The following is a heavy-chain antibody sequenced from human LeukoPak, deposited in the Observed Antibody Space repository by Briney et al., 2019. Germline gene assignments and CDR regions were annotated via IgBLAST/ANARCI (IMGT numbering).Heavy chain of an antibody. D-gene: IGHD3-22*01. V-gene: IGHV4-34*01. Sequence: SETLSLTCAVYGGSFSGYYWSWIRQPPGKGLEWIGEINHSGSTNYNPSLKSRVTISVDTSKNQFSLKLSSVTAADTAVYYCARQRIVVGSDALDIWGQGTMVTVYS. CDR2: INHSGST. J-gene: IGHJ3*02. CDR3: ARQRIVVGSDALDI. CDR1: GGSFSGYY.